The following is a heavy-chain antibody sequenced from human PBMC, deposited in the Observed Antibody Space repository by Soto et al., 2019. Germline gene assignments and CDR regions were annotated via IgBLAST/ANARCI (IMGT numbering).Heavy chain of an antibody. D-gene: IGHD6-19*01. J-gene: IGHJ4*02. V-gene: IGHV3-23*01. Sequence: GGSLRLSCAASGFTFNTYAMSWVRQAPGRGLEWVSIISGAGGSTYYGDSVKGRFTISRDNSKNIVFLQMNSLRADDTAVYYCARGFSGDAYTPGWCFDNWGQGTPVTVSS. CDR1: GFTFNTYA. CDR3: ARGFSGDAYTPGWCFDN. CDR2: ISGAGGST.